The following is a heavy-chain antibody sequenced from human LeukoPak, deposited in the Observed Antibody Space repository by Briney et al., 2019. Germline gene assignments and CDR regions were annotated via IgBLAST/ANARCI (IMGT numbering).Heavy chain of an antibody. Sequence: GGSLRLSCAASGFTFSSYAMSWVRQAPGKGLEWVSAISGSGGSPYYADSVKGRFTISRDNSKNTLYLQMNSLRAEDTAVYYCAKSFYSSGWSGREYYFDYWGQGTLVTVSS. V-gene: IGHV3-23*01. D-gene: IGHD6-19*01. CDR1: GFTFSSYA. CDR3: AKSFYSSGWSGREYYFDY. CDR2: ISGSGGSP. J-gene: IGHJ4*02.